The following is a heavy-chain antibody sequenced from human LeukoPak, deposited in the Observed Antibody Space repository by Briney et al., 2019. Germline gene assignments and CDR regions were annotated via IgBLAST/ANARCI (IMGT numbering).Heavy chain of an antibody. Sequence: ASVKVSCEASGYTFTGYYVHWVRQAPGQGLEWMAWINTDSGVANYAQEFQGRVTLTRDKSITTAYMELNSLRSDDTALYYCARDWDPITGTTRWFDPWGQGTLVTVSS. D-gene: IGHD1-7*01. CDR3: ARDWDPITGTTRWFDP. CDR2: INTDSGVA. CDR1: GYTFTGYY. J-gene: IGHJ5*02. V-gene: IGHV1-2*02.